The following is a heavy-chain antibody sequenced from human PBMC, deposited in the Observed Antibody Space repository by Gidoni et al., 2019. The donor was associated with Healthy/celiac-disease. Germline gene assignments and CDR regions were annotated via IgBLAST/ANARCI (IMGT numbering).Heavy chain of an antibody. D-gene: IGHD4-4*01. J-gene: IGHJ6*02. CDR3: AREHDYRTHDTYGMDV. V-gene: IGHV1-18*01. CDR2: ISAYNGNT. CDR1: GYTFTSYG. Sequence: QVQLVQSGAEVKKPGASVKISCKASGYTFTSYGISWVRQAPGQGLEWMGWISAYNGNTNYAQKLQGRVTMTTDTSTSTAYMELRSLRSDDTAVYYCAREHDYRTHDTYGMDVWGQGTTVTVSS.